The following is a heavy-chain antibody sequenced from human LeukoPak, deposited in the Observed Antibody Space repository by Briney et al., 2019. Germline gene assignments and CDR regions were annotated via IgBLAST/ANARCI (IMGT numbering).Heavy chain of an antibody. CDR3: ARHHCSGGSCYSLDFDY. CDR1: GDSISSYY. Sequence: PSETLSLTCTVSGDSISSYYWSWIRQPPGKGKGLEWIGYIYYSGSTNYNPSLKSRVTISVDTSKNQFPLKLSSVTAADTAVYYCARHHCSGGSCYSLDFDYWGQGTLVTVSS. V-gene: IGHV4-59*08. CDR2: IYYSGST. J-gene: IGHJ4*02. D-gene: IGHD2-15*01.